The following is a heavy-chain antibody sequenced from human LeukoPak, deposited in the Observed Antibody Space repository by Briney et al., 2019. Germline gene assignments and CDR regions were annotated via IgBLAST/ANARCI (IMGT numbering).Heavy chain of an antibody. Sequence: PSETLSLTCAVYGGSFSGYYWSWIRQPPGKGLEWIGEINHSGSTNYNPSLKSRVTISVYTSKNQFSLTLSSVTAADTAVYYCARDLSYDSSGYSFDYWGQGTLVTVSS. CDR3: ARDLSYDSSGYSFDY. J-gene: IGHJ4*02. CDR2: INHSGST. V-gene: IGHV4-34*01. D-gene: IGHD3-22*01. CDR1: GGSFSGYY.